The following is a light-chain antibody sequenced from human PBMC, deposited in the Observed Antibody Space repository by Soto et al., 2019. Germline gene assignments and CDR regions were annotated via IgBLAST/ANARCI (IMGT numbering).Light chain of an antibody. CDR2: GTS. J-gene: IGKJ1*01. CDR3: QHYARSVGT. CDR1: QSASSSY. V-gene: IGKV3-20*01. Sequence: EIVLTQSPGTLSLSPGERATVSCRASQSASSSYFAWYQQKSGQAPRPLISGTSNRATGIPDRFSDSGSGTDFALTINRLEPEDFAVYYCQHYARSVGTFRQAPRVEIK.